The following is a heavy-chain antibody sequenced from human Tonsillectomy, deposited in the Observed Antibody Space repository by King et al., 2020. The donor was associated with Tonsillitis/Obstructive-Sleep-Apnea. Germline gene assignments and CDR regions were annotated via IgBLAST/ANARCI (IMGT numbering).Heavy chain of an antibody. CDR2: IKQDGSEK. J-gene: IGHJ5*02. V-gene: IGHV3-7*04. Sequence: VQLVESGGGLVQPGGSLRLSCAASGFTFSRYWMGWVRQAPGKGLEWVANIKQDGSEKFYVDSVRGRFTISRDNVNNSLYLQMNSLGAEDTAVYYCARDGFRSGSGSYFWFDPWGQGTLVTVSS. CDR1: GFTFSRYW. D-gene: IGHD3-10*01. CDR3: ARDGFRSGSGSYFWFDP.